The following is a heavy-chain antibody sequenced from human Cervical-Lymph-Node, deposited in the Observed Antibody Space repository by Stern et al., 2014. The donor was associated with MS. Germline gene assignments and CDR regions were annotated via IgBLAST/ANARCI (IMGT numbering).Heavy chain of an antibody. Sequence: ESGPALVKPTQTLTLTCTVSGFSLSTSGMCVSWIRQPPGKALEWLALIDWDDDKYYSTALKTRLTISKDTSKNQVVLTMTNMDPVDTATYYCARILAGTTYYYYGMDVWGQGTTVTVSS. V-gene: IGHV2-70*01. D-gene: IGHD6-19*01. CDR1: GFSLSTSGMC. CDR3: ARILAGTTYYYYGMDV. CDR2: IDWDDDK. J-gene: IGHJ6*02.